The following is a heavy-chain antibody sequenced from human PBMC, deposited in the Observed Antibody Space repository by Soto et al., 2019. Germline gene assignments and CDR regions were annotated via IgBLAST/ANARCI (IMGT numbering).Heavy chain of an antibody. D-gene: IGHD4-17*01. J-gene: IGHJ2*01. CDR1: GGSIRSYY. V-gene: IGHV4-59*01. CDR2: IYYSGST. CDR3: ARIASYGDYPWYFDL. Sequence: QVRLQESGPGLVKPSETLSLTCTVSGGSIRSYYCSWIRQPPGKGLEWIGYIYYSGSTNYNPSLKSRVTISVDTSKNQFSLKLRSVTAADTAVYYCARIASYGDYPWYFDLWGRGTLVTVSS.